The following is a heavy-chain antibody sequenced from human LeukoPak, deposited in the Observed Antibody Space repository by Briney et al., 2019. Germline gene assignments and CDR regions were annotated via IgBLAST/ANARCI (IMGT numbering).Heavy chain of an antibody. D-gene: IGHD6-19*01. V-gene: IGHV3-7*05. CDR3: ARDGWYYFDY. J-gene: IGHJ4*02. CDR1: GFTFSSSW. Sequence: PGGSLRLSCVASGFTFSSSWMTWVRQAPGKGLEWVAHIKEDGTEEYYVDSVKGRFTISRDNAKNSLYLQMNSLRAEDTAVYYCARDGWYYFDYWGQGTLVTVSS. CDR2: IKEDGTEE.